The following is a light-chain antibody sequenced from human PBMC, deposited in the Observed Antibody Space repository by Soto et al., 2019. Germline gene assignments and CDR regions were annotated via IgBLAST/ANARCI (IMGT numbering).Light chain of an antibody. CDR2: DVN. CDR1: STDVYTYNY. V-gene: IGLV2-14*03. CDR3: CSHTTGSTLYV. Sequence: QSALTPPASVAGSPGQSITISCSGISTDVYTYNYASWYQLHPGEAPKVLIYDVNSRPTGVSNRFSGSRSGNTASLTISGLQAEDGAHYYCCSHTTGSTLYVFGTGTKVTVL. J-gene: IGLJ1*01.